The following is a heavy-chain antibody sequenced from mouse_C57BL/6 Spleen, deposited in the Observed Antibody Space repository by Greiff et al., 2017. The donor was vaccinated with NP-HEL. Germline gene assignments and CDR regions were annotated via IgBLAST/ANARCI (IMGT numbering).Heavy chain of an antibody. D-gene: IGHD1-1*01. J-gene: IGHJ2*01. CDR1: GYAFSSSW. Sequence: VKVVESGPELVKPGASVKISCKASGYAFSSSWMNWVKQRPGKGLEWIGRIYPGDGDTNYNGKFKGKATLTADKSSSTAYMQLSSLTSEDSAVYFCARSPYYYGSSYVGIDYWGQGTTLTVSS. V-gene: IGHV1-82*01. CDR2: IYPGDGDT. CDR3: ARSPYYYGSSYVGIDY.